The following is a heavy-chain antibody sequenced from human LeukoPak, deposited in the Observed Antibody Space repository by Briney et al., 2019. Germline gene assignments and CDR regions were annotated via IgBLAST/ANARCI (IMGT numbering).Heavy chain of an antibody. CDR3: ITTRDMVRGVIFDY. V-gene: IGHV3-73*01. J-gene: IGHJ4*02. CDR2: IRSKANSYAT. CDR1: GFTFSGSA. Sequence: GGSLRLSCAASGFTFSGSAMHWVRQASGKGLGGVGRIRSKANSYATAYAASVKGRFTISRDDSKNTAYLQMNSLKTEDTAVYYCITTRDMVRGVIFDYWGQGTLVTVSS. D-gene: IGHD3-10*01.